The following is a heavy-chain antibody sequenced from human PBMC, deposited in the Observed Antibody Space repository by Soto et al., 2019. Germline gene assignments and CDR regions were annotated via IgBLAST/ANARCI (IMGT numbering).Heavy chain of an antibody. J-gene: IGHJ4*02. V-gene: IGHV1-69*01. CDR3: ARGQQLVSRATFDC. Sequence: QVQLVQSGAEVKKPGSSVKVSCKASGGTFSSYAISWVRQAPGQGLEWMGGITAICGTANYAQKLQGRVTITADDSTSQGYMELSSLRSEDPPVYYCARGQQLVSRATFDCWGQGTLVTVSS. D-gene: IGHD6-13*01. CDR1: GGTFSSYA. CDR2: ITAICGTA.